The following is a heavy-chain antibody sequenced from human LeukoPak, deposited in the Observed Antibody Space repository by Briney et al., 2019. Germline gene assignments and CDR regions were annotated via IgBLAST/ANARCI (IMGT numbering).Heavy chain of an antibody. D-gene: IGHD5-18*01. CDR3: TTEGYIYGHHAFNI. V-gene: IGHV3-74*01. J-gene: IGHJ3*02. CDR2: IISDGSTT. CDR1: GFSFSIYW. Sequence: GGSLRLSCAASGFSFSIYWLHWVRQAPGKGLVWVSRIISDGSTTSYADSVKGRFTISRDNAKNTLYLQMNSLRAEDTAVYYCTTEGYIYGHHAFNIWGQGTMVTVSS.